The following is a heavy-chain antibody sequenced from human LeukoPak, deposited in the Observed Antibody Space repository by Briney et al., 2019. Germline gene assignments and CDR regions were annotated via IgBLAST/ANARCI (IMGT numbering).Heavy chain of an antibody. Sequence: PSETLSLTCAVYGGSFSGYYWSWIRQPPGKGLEWIGYIYYSGSTNYNPSLKSRVTISVDTSKNQFSLKLSSVTAADTAVYYCARGRSYIWFDPWGQGTLVTVSS. D-gene: IGHD3-10*01. CDR3: ARGRSYIWFDP. CDR1: GGSFSGYY. V-gene: IGHV4-59*01. CDR2: IYYSGST. J-gene: IGHJ5*02.